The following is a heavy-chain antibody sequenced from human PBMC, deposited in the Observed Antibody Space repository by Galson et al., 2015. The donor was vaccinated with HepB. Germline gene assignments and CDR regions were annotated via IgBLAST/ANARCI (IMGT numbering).Heavy chain of an antibody. CDR2: ISSSSSYI. V-gene: IGHV3-21*01. Sequence: SLRLSCAASGFTFSSYSMNWVRQAPGKGLEWVSSISSSSSYIYYADSVKGRFTISRDNAKNSLYLQMNSLRAEDTAVYYCARGGPCTNGVCQSDYWGQGTLVTVSS. J-gene: IGHJ4*02. CDR1: GFTFSSYS. D-gene: IGHD2-8*01. CDR3: ARGGPCTNGVCQSDY.